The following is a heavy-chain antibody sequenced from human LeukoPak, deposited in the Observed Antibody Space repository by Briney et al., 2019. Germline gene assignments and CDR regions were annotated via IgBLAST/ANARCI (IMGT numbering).Heavy chain of an antibody. V-gene: IGHV3-21*01. CDR3: ARDTRGAATNDY. J-gene: IGHJ4*02. Sequence: GGSLRLSCAASGFTFSSYSMNWVRQAPGKGLEWVSSITSSGRYIYYADSAKGRFTISRDNSENSLYLQMDSLTAEDTAVYYCARDTRGAATNDYWGQGTLVTVSS. CDR2: ITSSGRYI. D-gene: IGHD6-13*01. CDR1: GFTFSSYS.